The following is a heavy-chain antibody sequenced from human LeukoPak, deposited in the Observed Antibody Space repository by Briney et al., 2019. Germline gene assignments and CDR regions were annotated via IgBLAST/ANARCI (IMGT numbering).Heavy chain of an antibody. D-gene: IGHD3-10*02. Sequence: GGSLRLSCAASGFVFSSYAFNWVRQAPGKGLEWVSFISGKSDNSYYADSVEGRFTVSRDNAKNSLFLQLNSLRAEDTAVYYRARVEMWVLRGSDHWGQGVPVTVSS. CDR2: ISGKSDNS. CDR3: ARVEMWVLRGSDH. V-gene: IGHV3-21*01. J-gene: IGHJ4*02. CDR1: GFVFSSYA.